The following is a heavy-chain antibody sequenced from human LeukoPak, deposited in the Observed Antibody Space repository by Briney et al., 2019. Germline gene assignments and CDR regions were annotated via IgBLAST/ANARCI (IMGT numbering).Heavy chain of an antibody. CDR1: GGTFSSYA. CDR2: IIPIFGTA. Sequence: SVKVSCKASGGTFSSYAISWVRQAPGQGLEWMGGIIPIFGTANYAQKFQGRVTITADESTSTAYMELSSLRSEDTAVYYCARELGIAAAGISRTRGSFDYWGQGTLVTVSS. CDR3: ARELGIAAAGISRTRGSFDY. J-gene: IGHJ4*02. D-gene: IGHD6-13*01. V-gene: IGHV1-69*13.